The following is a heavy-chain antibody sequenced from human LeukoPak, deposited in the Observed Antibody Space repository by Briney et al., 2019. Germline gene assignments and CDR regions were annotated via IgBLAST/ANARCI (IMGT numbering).Heavy chain of an antibody. J-gene: IGHJ4*02. CDR1: GFTFSNYA. Sequence: GGSLGLSCAASGFTFSNYAMNWVRQAPGKGLEWVSSISGSSTYIYYADSVKGRFTISRDNAKNSMYLQISSLRAEDTAIYYCARRGYYDSSGYDYWGQGTLVTVSS. CDR2: ISGSSTYI. CDR3: ARRGYYDSSGYDY. V-gene: IGHV3-21*01. D-gene: IGHD3-22*01.